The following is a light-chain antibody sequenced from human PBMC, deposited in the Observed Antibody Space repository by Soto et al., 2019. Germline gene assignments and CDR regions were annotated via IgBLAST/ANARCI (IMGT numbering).Light chain of an antibody. Sequence: QAVVTQEPSLTVSPGGTVTLTCASNSGPVTSGHYPNWFQQKPGQAPRALIHDTSNKHSWTPARFSGSLLGGKAALTLSGVQPEDEAGYYCLLYYSGPWVFGGGTKLTVL. CDR3: LLYYSGPWV. J-gene: IGLJ3*02. V-gene: IGLV7-43*01. CDR2: DTS. CDR1: SGPVTSGHY.